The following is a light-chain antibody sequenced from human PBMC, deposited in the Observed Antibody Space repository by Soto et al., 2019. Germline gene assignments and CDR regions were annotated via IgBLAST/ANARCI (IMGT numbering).Light chain of an antibody. Sequence: IVMTQSPAAVSVYQRESATLSCRASQSVDRKLAWYQQKPGQAPRLLVYAASTRATGIPARFSGSGPGTEFTLTISSLESDDFAIYYCQQRYSWLRAFGPGTNVD. CDR3: QQRYSWLRA. CDR1: QSVDRK. CDR2: AAS. V-gene: IGKV3D-15*01. J-gene: IGKJ3*01.